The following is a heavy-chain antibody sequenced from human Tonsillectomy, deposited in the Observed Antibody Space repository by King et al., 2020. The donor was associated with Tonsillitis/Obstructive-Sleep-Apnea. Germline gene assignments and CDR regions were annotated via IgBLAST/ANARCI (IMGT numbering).Heavy chain of an antibody. V-gene: IGHV3-74*01. CDR3: ARNEYSNNDWYFHL. CDR1: GFTFSSYW. CDR2: INSDGSST. Sequence: VQLVESGGGLVQPGGSLRLSCAASGFTFSSYWMHWVRQAPGKGLVWVSRINSDGSSTSYVDSVKGRFAISRDNAKNTVYLQMNSLRAEDTAVYYCARNEYSNNDWYFHLWGRGTLVTVSS. J-gene: IGHJ2*01. D-gene: IGHD6-6*01.